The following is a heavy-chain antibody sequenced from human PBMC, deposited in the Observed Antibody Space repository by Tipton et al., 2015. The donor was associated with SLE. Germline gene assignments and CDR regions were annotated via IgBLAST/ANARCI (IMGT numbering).Heavy chain of an antibody. Sequence: TLSLTCAVYGGSFSGYYWSWIRQPPGKGLEWIGEINHSGSTTYNPSLKSRVTISIDTSKNQFSLKLSSVTAADTAVYYCARGLSSLVGFYYYYYMDVWGKGITVTVSS. CDR3: ARGLSSLVGFYYYYYMDV. J-gene: IGHJ6*03. CDR1: GGSFSGYY. CDR2: INHSGST. D-gene: IGHD2-8*02. V-gene: IGHV4-34*01.